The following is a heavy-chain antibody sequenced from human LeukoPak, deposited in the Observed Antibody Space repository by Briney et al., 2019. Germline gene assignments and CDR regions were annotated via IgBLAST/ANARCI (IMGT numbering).Heavy chain of an antibody. CDR3: ARASLVGGDYRHLRLNWFDP. J-gene: IGHJ5*02. CDR1: GGSFSSYY. CDR2: INHSGST. Sequence: SETLSLTCAVYGGSFSSYYWSWIRQPPGEGLEWIGEINHSGSTNYNPSLKSRVTISVDTSKNQFSLKLNSVTAADTAVYYCARASLVGGDYRHLRLNWFDPWGQGTLVTVSS. D-gene: IGHD4-11*01. V-gene: IGHV4-34*01.